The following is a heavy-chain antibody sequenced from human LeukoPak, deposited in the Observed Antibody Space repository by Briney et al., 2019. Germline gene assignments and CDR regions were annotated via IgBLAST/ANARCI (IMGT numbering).Heavy chain of an antibody. J-gene: IGHJ4*02. V-gene: IGHV3-23*01. Sequence: GGSLRLSCAASGFTFSSYGMSWVRQAPGRGLEWVSAISGSGGSTYYADSVKVRFTISRDNSKNTLYLQMNSLRAEDTAVYYCATRGGHSSSWYPSRFDYWGQGTLVTVSS. CDR3: ATRGGHSSSWYPSRFDY. CDR1: GFTFSSYG. CDR2: ISGSGGST. D-gene: IGHD6-13*01.